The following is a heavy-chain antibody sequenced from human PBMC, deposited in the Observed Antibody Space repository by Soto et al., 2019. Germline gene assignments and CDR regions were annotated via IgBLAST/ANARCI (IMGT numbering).Heavy chain of an antibody. D-gene: IGHD3-16*01. J-gene: IGHJ6*03. V-gene: IGHV3-15*01. Sequence: GGSLRLSCAASGFTFNDHYMDWVRQAPGKGLEWVGRIKRKTDGGTTDYAAPVKSRISISRDDSKNKQYLQMNDLKTEKKAVYYCGTVVKYDYNSQKNYYYYMDVWGIGTTVTVSS. CDR3: GTVVKYDYNSQKNYYYYMDV. CDR1: GFTFNDHY. CDR2: IKRKTDGGTT.